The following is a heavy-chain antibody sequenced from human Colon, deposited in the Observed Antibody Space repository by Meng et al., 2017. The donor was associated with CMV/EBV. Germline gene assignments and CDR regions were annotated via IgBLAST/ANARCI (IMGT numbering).Heavy chain of an antibody. CDR3: VRDVRPGGADV. D-gene: IGHD3-10*01. Sequence: GGSLRLSCEYSGFTLMDSATHWIRQAPGKGLEWVSGIYGNDARIDYADSVKGRFTISRDPAKPALHLQMNGLRTEDTAAYYCVRDVRPGGADVWGQGTTVTVSS. J-gene: IGHJ6*02. V-gene: IGHV3-9*01. CDR2: IYGNDARI. CDR1: GFTLMDSA.